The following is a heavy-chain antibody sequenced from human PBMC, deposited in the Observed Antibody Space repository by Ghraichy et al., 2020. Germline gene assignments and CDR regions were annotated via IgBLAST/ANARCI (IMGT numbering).Heavy chain of an antibody. V-gene: IGHV3-48*02. CDR1: GFSFSTYT. CDR3: ARDRFPDNNNYVRCMDV. D-gene: IGHD3-16*01. Sequence: GGSLRLSCAASGFSFSTYTMNWVRQAPGKGLEWVSYIRSSGIIIYYADSVKGRFTISRDNAKNSLYLQMNSLRDEDTAVYYCARDRFPDNNNYVRCMDVWGQGTTVTVSS. CDR2: IRSSGIII. J-gene: IGHJ6*02.